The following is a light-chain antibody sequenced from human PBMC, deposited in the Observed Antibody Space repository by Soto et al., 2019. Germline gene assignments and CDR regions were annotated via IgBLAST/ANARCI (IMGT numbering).Light chain of an antibody. J-gene: IGLJ2*01. Sequence: QLVLTQSPSASASLGASVKLTCTLSSGHNTYSIAWHRQQPEKGPRFLMKLKSDGSHSRGDGIPDRFSGSSSGAERYLTISSLQSEDEADYYCQTWATGIQVFGGGTKLTVL. CDR3: QTWATGIQV. CDR1: SGHNTYS. V-gene: IGLV4-69*01. CDR2: LKSDGSH.